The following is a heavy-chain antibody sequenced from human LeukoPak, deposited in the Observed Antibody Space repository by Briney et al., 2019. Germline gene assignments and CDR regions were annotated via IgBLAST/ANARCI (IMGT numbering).Heavy chain of an antibody. CDR2: SNAGNGNT. Sequence: ASVKVSCKASGYTFTSYAMHWVRQAPGQRLEWMGWSNAGNGNTKYSQEFQGRVTITRDRSASTAYTELSSLRSEDMAVYYCARESAWFGEFSGFDYWGQGTLVTVSS. D-gene: IGHD3-10*01. CDR1: GYTFTSYA. J-gene: IGHJ4*02. CDR3: ARESAWFGEFSGFDY. V-gene: IGHV1-3*02.